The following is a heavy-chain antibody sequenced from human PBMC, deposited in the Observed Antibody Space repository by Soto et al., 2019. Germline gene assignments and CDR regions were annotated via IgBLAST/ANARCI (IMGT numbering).Heavy chain of an antibody. CDR2: INPNNGDT. Sequence: ASVKVSCKASGYTFTGYYIHWVRQAPGQGLEWMGWINPNNGDTNFAQKFQGRVTMTRDTSTSTAYMELSSLRFDDTAVYYCARHSGYDYVFDYWGQGTLVTVSS. D-gene: IGHD5-12*01. CDR1: GYTFTGYY. J-gene: IGHJ4*02. V-gene: IGHV1-2*02. CDR3: ARHSGYDYVFDY.